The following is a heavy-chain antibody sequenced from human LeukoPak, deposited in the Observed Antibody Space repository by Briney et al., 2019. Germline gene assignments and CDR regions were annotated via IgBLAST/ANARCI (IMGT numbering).Heavy chain of an antibody. CDR2: INWNGGST. D-gene: IGHD5-18*01. J-gene: IGHJ6*03. CDR1: GFTFDDYG. Sequence: GGPLRLSCAPSGFTFDDYGMSWVRHAPGKGLEWVSGINWNGGSTVYADSVKGRFTISRENAKNSLYLQMNSLRAEDTALYNCGRVGNTAETHGLCYYMDVWGKGTTVNGPS. CDR3: GRVGNTAETHGLCYYMDV. V-gene: IGHV3-20*01.